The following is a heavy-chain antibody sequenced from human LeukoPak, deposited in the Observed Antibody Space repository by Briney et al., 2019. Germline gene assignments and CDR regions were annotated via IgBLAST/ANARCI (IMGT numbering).Heavy chain of an antibody. Sequence: SETLSLTCTVSGGSISSSRYYWGWIRQSPGKGLEWIGTMSNSGSTYYHPSLKSRVTISGGTAKNQFSLKLSSVTAADTAVYYCARRSQAAAGRGIDYWGQGTLVTVPS. J-gene: IGHJ4*02. V-gene: IGHV4-39*01. D-gene: IGHD6-13*01. CDR1: GGSISSSRYY. CDR3: ARRSQAAAGRGIDY. CDR2: MSNSGST.